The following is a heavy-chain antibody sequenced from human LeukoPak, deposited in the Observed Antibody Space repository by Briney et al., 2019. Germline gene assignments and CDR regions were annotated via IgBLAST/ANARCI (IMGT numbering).Heavy chain of an antibody. D-gene: IGHD3-3*01. CDR2: INPNSGAT. V-gene: IGHV1-8*03. CDR3: ARGWVPPYYDFWSGYSYFDY. Sequence: ASVKVSCKASGYTFTGYYMHWARQAPGQGLEWMGWINPNSGATDYAQKFQGRVTITRNTSISTAYMELSSLRSEDTAVYYCARGWVPPYYDFWSGYSYFDYWGQGTLVAVSS. CDR1: GYTFTGYY. J-gene: IGHJ4*02.